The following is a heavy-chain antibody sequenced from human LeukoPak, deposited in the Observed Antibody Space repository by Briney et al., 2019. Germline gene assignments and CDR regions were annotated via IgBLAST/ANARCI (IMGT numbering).Heavy chain of an antibody. Sequence: GGSLRLSCAASGFTFSNYAMSWVRQAPGKGLEWVSGISSSGGSIYYADSVKGRFTISRDNSKNTLYLQMNSLRAEDTAVYYSAKDLTGPGGYYFDYWGPGTLVTVSS. CDR3: AKDLTGPGGYYFDY. V-gene: IGHV3-23*01. D-gene: IGHD7-27*01. CDR1: GFTFSNYA. J-gene: IGHJ4*02. CDR2: ISSSGGSI.